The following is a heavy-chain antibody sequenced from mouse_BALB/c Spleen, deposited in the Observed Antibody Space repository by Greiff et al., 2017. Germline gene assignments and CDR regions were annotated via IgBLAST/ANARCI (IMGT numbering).Heavy chain of an antibody. D-gene: IGHD3-3*01. CDR3: TRTSRIATWGAMDY. V-gene: IGHV1-5*01. J-gene: IGHJ4*01. Sequence: VQLKQSGTVLARPGASVKMSCKASGYSFTSYWMHWVKQRPGQGLEWIGAIYPGNSDTSYNQKFKGKAKLTAVTSASTAYMELSSLTNEDSAVYYCTRTSRIATWGAMDYWGQGTSVTVSS. CDR1: GYSFTSYW. CDR2: IYPGNSDT.